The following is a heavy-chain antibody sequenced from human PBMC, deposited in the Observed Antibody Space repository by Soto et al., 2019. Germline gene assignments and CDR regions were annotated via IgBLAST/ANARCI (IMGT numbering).Heavy chain of an antibody. CDR2: IYHSGST. J-gene: IGHJ5*02. D-gene: IGHD2-15*01. CDR1: GGSISSGGYS. V-gene: IGHV4-30-2*01. CDR3: ARAPYCSGGSCYSYNWFDP. Sequence: SETLSLTCAVSGGSISSGGYSWSWIRQPPGKGLEWIGYIYHSGSTYYNPSLKSRVTISVDRSKNQFSLKLSSVTAADTAVYYCARAPYCSGGSCYSYNWFDPWGQGTLVTVSS.